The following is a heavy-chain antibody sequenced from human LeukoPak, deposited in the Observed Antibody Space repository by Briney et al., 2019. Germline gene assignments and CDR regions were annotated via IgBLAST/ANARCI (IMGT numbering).Heavy chain of an antibody. D-gene: IGHD4-23*01. CDR1: GFTFTTYW. J-gene: IGHJ5*02. CDR3: AKDSLLTVVSPVAAS. Sequence: GGSLRLSCAASGFTFTTYWMSWVRQAPGKGPEWVANIKQDGSEKYYVDSVKGRFAISRDNAKNSLFLQMNALSVEDTAVYYCAKDSLLTVVSPVAASWGQGIQVTVSS. CDR2: IKQDGSEK. V-gene: IGHV3-7*01.